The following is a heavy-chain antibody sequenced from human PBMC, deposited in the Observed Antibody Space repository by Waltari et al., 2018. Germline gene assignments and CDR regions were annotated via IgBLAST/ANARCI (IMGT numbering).Heavy chain of an antibody. CDR3: ARDRRTTRIAGVFDY. CDR1: GFTFSSYA. CDR2: ISYDGSNK. Sequence: QVQLVESGGGVVQPGRSLRLSCAASGFTFSSYAMHWARQAPGKGLEWVAVISYDGSNKYYADSVKGRFTISRDNSKNTLYLQMNSLRAEDTAVYYCARDRRTTRIAGVFDYWGQGTLVTVSS. D-gene: IGHD6-13*01. J-gene: IGHJ4*02. V-gene: IGHV3-30-3*01.